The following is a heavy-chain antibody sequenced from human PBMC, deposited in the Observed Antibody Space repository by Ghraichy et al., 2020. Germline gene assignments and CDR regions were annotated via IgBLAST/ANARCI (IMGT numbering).Heavy chain of an antibody. Sequence: GGSLRLSCAASGFTFRDYGMHWVRQAPGKGLEWVAFLSYDEKNKYYADSVKGRFTISRDTSKNTVHLQMNSLRVEDTALYYCARPVATAGTEYFQHWGQGTLVTV. CDR2: LSYDEKNK. J-gene: IGHJ1*01. CDR3: ARPVATAGTEYFQH. D-gene: IGHD6-13*01. CDR1: GFTFRDYG. V-gene: IGHV3-30*03.